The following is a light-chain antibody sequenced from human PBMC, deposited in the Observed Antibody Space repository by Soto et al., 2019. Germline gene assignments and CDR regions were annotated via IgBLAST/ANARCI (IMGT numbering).Light chain of an antibody. J-gene: IGKJ1*01. Sequence: DIQITQSPSSLSESVGDRVTITCRASQGISTYLNWYQQKPGKAPKLLIYAASSLQSGVPSRFSGSGSETDFTLTISSLQPEDFATYSCQHSTTWTFGQGTKVDIK. CDR2: AAS. CDR1: QGISTY. CDR3: QHSTTWT. V-gene: IGKV1-39*01.